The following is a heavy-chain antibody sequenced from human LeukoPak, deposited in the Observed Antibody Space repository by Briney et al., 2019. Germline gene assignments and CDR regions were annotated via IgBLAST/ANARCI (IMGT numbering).Heavy chain of an antibody. D-gene: IGHD6-19*01. J-gene: IGHJ4*02. CDR2: IYYSGTT. CDR3: ARQGSGWSGAFDF. V-gene: IGHV4-39*01. CDR1: GGSIKSSSYY. Sequence: ASETLSLTCTVSGGSIKSSSYYWGWIRQPPGKGLEWIANIYYSGTTYYNPSLKSRVTTSVDTSKNHFSLRLNSVTAADTAVYYCARQGSGWSGAFDFWGQRTLITVSS.